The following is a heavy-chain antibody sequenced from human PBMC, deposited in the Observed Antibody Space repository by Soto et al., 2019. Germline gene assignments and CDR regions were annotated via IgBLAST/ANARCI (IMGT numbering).Heavy chain of an antibody. CDR2: IYYSGST. J-gene: IGHJ4*02. CDR3: ARDAPLYSSGWYRGIFAY. CDR1: GGSISSYY. D-gene: IGHD6-19*01. V-gene: IGHV4-59*01. Sequence: SETLSLTCTVSGGSISSYYWSWIRQPPGKGLEWIGYIYYSGSTNYNPSLKSRVTISVDTSKNQFSLKLSSVTAADTAVYYCARDAPLYSSGWYRGIFAYWGQGTLVTVSS.